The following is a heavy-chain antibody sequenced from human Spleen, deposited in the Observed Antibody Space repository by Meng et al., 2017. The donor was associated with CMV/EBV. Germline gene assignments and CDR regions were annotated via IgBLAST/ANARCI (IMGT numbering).Heavy chain of an antibody. J-gene: IGHJ4*02. CDR1: GGSFSGYY. Sequence: SETLSLTCAVYGGSFSGYYCSCIRQPPGKGLEWIGEINHSGRTNYNPSLNCRVTISVDTSKNQFSLKLSSVTAADTAVYYCARGRAARIAARPRSYFDYWGQGTLVTVSS. D-gene: IGHD6-6*01. CDR2: INHSGRT. V-gene: IGHV4-34*01. CDR3: ARGRAARIAARPRSYFDY.